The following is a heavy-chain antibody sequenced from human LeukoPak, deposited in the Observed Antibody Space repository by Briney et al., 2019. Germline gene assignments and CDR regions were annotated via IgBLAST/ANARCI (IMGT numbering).Heavy chain of an antibody. CDR1: GFPFSDYV. D-gene: IGHD2-21*02. CDR2: IRYDGSNK. CDR3: AKDLEHIVVVTAILATHAADY. Sequence: TGGSLRLSCAASGFPFSDYVMHWVRQAPGKGLEWVAFIRYDGSNKYYADSVKGRFTISRDNSKNTLYLQMNSLRAEDTAVYYCAKDLEHIVVVTAILATHAADYWGQGTLVTVSS. V-gene: IGHV3-30*02. J-gene: IGHJ4*02.